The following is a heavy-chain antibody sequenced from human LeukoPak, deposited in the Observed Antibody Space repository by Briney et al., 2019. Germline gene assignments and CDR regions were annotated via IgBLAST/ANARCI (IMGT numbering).Heavy chain of an antibody. CDR1: GGTFSSYA. D-gene: IGHD4-23*01. CDR2: IIPIFGTA. V-gene: IGHV1-69*13. Sequence: SVKVSCKASGGTFSSYAISWVRQAPGQGLEWMGGIIPIFGTANYGQKFQGRVTITADESTSTAYMELSSLRSEDTAVYYCARVPLPYGGNYYFDYWGQGTLVTVSS. J-gene: IGHJ4*02. CDR3: ARVPLPYGGNYYFDY.